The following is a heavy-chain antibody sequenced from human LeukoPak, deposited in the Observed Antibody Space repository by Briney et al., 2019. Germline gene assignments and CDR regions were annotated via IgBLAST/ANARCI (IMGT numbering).Heavy chain of an antibody. CDR1: GFTFSNAW. CDR3: TTDPSYYDILTGHSFN. CDR2: IKSKTDGGTT. J-gene: IGHJ4*02. D-gene: IGHD3-9*01. V-gene: IGHV3-15*01. Sequence: GGSLRLSCAASGFTFSNAWMSWVRQAPGKGLEWVGRIKSKTDGGTTDYAAPVKGRFTISRDDSKDTLYLQMNSLKTEDTAVYYCTTDPSYYDILTGHSFNWGQGTLVTVSS.